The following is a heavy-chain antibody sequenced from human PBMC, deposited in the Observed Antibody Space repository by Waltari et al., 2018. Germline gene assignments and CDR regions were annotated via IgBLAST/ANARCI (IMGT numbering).Heavy chain of an antibody. CDR3: ARPAWNDPPYYYGMDV. CDR1: GFRFSSYG. J-gene: IGHJ6*02. D-gene: IGHD1-1*01. Sequence: QVQVVESGGGAVQLGQSLRLSCVTSGFRFSSYGLLWGRQAPGKGLEWVAVISYDGSNTDYRESVKGRFTISRDNVKNTVDLQMNNLRVEDTAVYYCARPAWNDPPYYYGMDVWGPGTTVSVSS. V-gene: IGHV3-33*01. CDR2: ISYDGSNT.